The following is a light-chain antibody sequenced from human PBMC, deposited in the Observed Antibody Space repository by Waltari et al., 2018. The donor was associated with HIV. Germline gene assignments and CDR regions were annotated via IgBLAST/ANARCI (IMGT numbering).Light chain of an antibody. Sequence: DIQLTQSPSFLSASLGDRVTITGRASQGISSYLAWYQQKPGKDPKLLIYAASTLQRGVPSRCSGSGSGTEFSLTISSLQPEDFATYYCQQLNSYPRTFGQGTKVEIK. CDR2: AAS. CDR1: QGISSY. CDR3: QQLNSYPRT. J-gene: IGKJ1*01. V-gene: IGKV1-9*01.